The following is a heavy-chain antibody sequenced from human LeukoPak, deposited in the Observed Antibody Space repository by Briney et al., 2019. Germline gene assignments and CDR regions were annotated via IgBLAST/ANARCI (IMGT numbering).Heavy chain of an antibody. Sequence: GGSLRLSCAASGFTFSSYAMSWVRQAPGKGLEWVSAISGSGGSTYYADSVKGRFTISRDNSKNTLYLQMNSLRAEDTAVYYCAREGSDSSGYYYEHWYFDLWGRGTLVTVSS. CDR2: ISGSGGST. D-gene: IGHD3-22*01. J-gene: IGHJ2*01. CDR1: GFTFSSYA. V-gene: IGHV3-23*01. CDR3: AREGSDSSGYYYEHWYFDL.